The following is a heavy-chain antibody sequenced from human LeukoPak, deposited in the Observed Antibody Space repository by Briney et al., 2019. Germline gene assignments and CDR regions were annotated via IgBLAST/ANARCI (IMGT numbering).Heavy chain of an antibody. J-gene: IGHJ4*02. CDR3: ASLGYYGPPYFDY. V-gene: IGHV4-61*05. CDR1: GGSISSSSYY. D-gene: IGHD3-10*01. CDR2: IYYSGST. Sequence: SETLSLTCTVSGGSISSSSYYWGWIRQPPGKGLEWLGYIYYSGSTNYNPSLKSRVTISIDTSKNQFSLKLSSVTAADTAVYYCASLGYYGPPYFDYWGQGTLVTVSS.